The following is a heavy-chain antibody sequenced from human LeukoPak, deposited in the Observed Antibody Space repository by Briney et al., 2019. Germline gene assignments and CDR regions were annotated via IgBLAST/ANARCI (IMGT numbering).Heavy chain of an antibody. CDR3: AISGYDAYGMDV. CDR1: GYTFTGYY. J-gene: IGHJ6*01. Sequence: ASVKVSCKASGYTFTGYYMHWVRQAPGQGLEWMGWINPNSGGTNYAQKFQGRVTMTRDTSISTAYMELRRLRSDDTAVYYCAISGYDAYGMDVWGQGTTVTVSS. CDR2: INPNSGGT. V-gene: IGHV1-2*02. D-gene: IGHD5-12*01.